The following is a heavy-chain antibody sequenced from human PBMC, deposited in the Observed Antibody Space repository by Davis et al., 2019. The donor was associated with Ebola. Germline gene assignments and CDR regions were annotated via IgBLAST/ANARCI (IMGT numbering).Heavy chain of an antibody. CDR3: SRGGAGTSYYWVY. D-gene: IGHD2-2*01. Sequence: GESLKISCVASEFTFRSYWFHWVRQAPGKGLEWVSRIDTDGSTTNYADSVRGRFTISRDNAKNTLFLQMNSLRAEDTAVYYCSRGGAGTSYYWVYWGQGTLVTVSS. CDR2: IDTDGSTT. J-gene: IGHJ4*02. CDR1: EFTFRSYW. V-gene: IGHV3-74*01.